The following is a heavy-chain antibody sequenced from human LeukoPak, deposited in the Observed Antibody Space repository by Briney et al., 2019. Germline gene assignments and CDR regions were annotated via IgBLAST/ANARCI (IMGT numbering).Heavy chain of an antibody. J-gene: IGHJ4*02. CDR1: GGSISTSSYY. Sequence: SETLSLTCTVSGGSISTSSYYWGWIRQPPGKGLEWVGSIYCSGSTYYSPSLKSRVTISVDTSKNQFSLKLSSVTAADTAMYYCARHVWTSSSSDYWGQGTLVTVSS. CDR2: IYCSGST. CDR3: ARHVWTSSSSDY. V-gene: IGHV4-39*01. D-gene: IGHD6-6*01.